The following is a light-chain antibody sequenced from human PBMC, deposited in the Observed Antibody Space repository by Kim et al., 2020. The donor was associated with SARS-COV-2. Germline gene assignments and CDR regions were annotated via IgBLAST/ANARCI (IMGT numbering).Light chain of an antibody. CDR1: NSNIGNNA. CDR2: NSY. CDR3: AAGDDSLSGSI. Sequence: QPVTFPCSGSNSNIGNNAVNWYQHVPGAAPRLLIDNSYQRPSGVPDRFSGSKSGSSASLVIRGLQSEDEADYYCAAGDDSLSGSIFGGGTQLTVL. V-gene: IGLV1-44*01. J-gene: IGLJ2*01.